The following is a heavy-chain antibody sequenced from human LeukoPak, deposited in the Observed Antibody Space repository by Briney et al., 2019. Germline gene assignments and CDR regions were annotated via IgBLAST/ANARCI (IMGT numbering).Heavy chain of an antibody. CDR1: GYTLTHYY. CDR2: INPNSGGT. CDR3: AGHHYYDSSGFDY. D-gene: IGHD3-22*01. J-gene: IGHJ4*02. Sequence: ASVNVSCKASGYTLTHYYMYWVRQAPGQGLEWMGGINPNSGGTNYAQKFQGRVTMTRDTSIRTAYMELSRLRSDDTAVYYCAGHHYYDSSGFDYWGQGTLVTVSS. V-gene: IGHV1-2*02.